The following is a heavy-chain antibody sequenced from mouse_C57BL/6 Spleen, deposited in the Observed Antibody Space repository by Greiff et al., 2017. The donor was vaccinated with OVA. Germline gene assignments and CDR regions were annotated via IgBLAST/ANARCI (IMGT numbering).Heavy chain of an antibody. D-gene: IGHD2-3*01. CDR3: ARFDDGHYGGYYAMDY. CDR1: GYTFTSYW. Sequence: QVQLQQSGTELVKPGASVKLSCKASGYTFTSYWMHWVKQRPGQGLEWIGNINPSNGGTNYNEKFKSKATLTVDKSSSTAYMQLSSLTSEDSAVYYCARFDDGHYGGYYAMDYWGQGTSVTVSS. V-gene: IGHV1-53*01. J-gene: IGHJ4*01. CDR2: INPSNGGT.